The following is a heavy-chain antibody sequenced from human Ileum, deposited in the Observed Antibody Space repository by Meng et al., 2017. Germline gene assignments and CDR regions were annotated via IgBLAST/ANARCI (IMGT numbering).Heavy chain of an antibody. J-gene: IGHJ4*02. D-gene: IGHD1-1*01. CDR3: AREGAYNGGDY. Sequence: QVQLVQSGAAVKKPGAPVKVSCKASGYTFTTYGISWVRQAPGQGLEWMGWMNTDKGNTNYAQKFQGRVTMTRDTSTSTAYMELRSLRSDDTAVYYCAREGAYNGGDYWGQGTLVTVSS. CDR1: GYTFTTYG. V-gene: IGHV1-18*01. CDR2: MNTDKGNT.